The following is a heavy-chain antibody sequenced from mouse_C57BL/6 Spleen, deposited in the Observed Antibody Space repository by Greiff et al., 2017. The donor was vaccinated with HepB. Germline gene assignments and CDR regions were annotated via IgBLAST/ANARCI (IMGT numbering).Heavy chain of an antibody. V-gene: IGHV5-9-1*02. CDR1: GFTFSSYA. D-gene: IGHD2-1*01. J-gene: IGHJ1*03. Sequence: DVKLVESGEGLVKPGGSLKLSCAASGFTFSSYAMSWVRPTPEKRLAWVAYISSGGDYIYYADTVKGRFTISRDNARNTLYLQMSSLKSEDTAMYYCTREREDGNYWYFDVWGTGTTVTVSS. CDR2: ISSGGDYI. CDR3: TREREDGNYWYFDV.